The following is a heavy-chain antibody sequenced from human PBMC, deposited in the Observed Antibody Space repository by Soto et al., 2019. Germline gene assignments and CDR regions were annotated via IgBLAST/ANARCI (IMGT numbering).Heavy chain of an antibody. V-gene: IGHV3-48*01. D-gene: IGHD3-16*02. CDR3: AGGDYQYIWGSYRPRDAFDI. Sequence: PGGSLRLSCAASGFTFSSYSMNWVRQAPGKGLEWVSYISSSSSTIYYADSVKGRFTISRDNAKNSLYLQMNSLRAEDTAVYYCAGGDYQYIWGSYRPRDAFDIWGQGTMVTVSS. CDR2: ISSSSSTI. CDR1: GFTFSSYS. J-gene: IGHJ3*02.